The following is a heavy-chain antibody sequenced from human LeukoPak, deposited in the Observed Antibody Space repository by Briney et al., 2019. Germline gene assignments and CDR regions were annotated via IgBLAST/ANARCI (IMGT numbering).Heavy chain of an antibody. Sequence: PGGSLRLSCEASGFTFSRYEMNCVRQAPGKGLEWVSYIGSSGKTIYYADSTKGRFTVPRDNAKNSLHLQMNSLTAETTAGYYFATTSIAAAVPGCFDYWGQGNLVTVFS. J-gene: IGHJ4*02. D-gene: IGHD6-13*01. CDR3: ATTSIAAAVPGCFDY. CDR1: GFTFSRYE. V-gene: IGHV3-48*03. CDR2: IGSSGKTI.